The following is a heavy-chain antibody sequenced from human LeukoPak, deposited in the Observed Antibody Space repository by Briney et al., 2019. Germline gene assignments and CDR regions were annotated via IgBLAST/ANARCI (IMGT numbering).Heavy chain of an antibody. CDR2: IYSGGST. J-gene: IGHJ4*02. V-gene: IGHV3-53*01. D-gene: IGHD1-1*01. CDR3: AKTGNPATGDY. CDR1: GFTFSSYW. Sequence: GGSLRLSCAASGFTFSSYWMSWVRQAPGKGLEWVSVIYSGGSTYYADSVKGRFTISRDNSKNTLYLQMNSLRAEDTAVYYCAKTGNPATGDYWGRGTLVTVSS.